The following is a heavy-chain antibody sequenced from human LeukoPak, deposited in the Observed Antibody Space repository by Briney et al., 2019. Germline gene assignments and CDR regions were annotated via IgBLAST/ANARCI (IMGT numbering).Heavy chain of an antibody. CDR1: GFTFSSYA. CDR2: ISGSGGST. V-gene: IGHV3-23*01. CDR3: TRDLGVTTTVGLLDF. J-gene: IGHJ4*02. Sequence: GGSLRLSCAASGFTFSSYAMSWVRQAPGKGLEWVSAISGSGGSTYHADSVKGRFTISRDNSKNTLYLQMNSLKTEDTAVYYCTRDLGVTTTVGLLDFWGQGTLVTVSS. D-gene: IGHD4-23*01.